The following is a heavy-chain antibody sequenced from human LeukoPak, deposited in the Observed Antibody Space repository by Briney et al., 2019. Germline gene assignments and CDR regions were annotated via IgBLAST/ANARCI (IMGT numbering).Heavy chain of an antibody. V-gene: IGHV1-2*02. J-gene: IGHJ4*02. CDR3: ARSGGHSFGLMDS. CDR2: INPHSGDT. D-gene: IGHD5-18*01. CDR1: GYTFNDYY. Sequence: ASVKVSCEASGYTFNDYYMHWVRRAPGQAFEWMGWINPHSGDTKFAQKFHGRVTMTRDTSISTAYMELSSLKSDDTATYYCARSGGHSFGLMDSWGQGTLVTVSS.